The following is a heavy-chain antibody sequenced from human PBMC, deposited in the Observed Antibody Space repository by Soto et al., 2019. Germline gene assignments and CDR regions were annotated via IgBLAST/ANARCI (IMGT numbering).Heavy chain of an antibody. Sequence: PSETLSLTCTVSGGSISSGGYYWSWIRQHPGKGLEWIGYIYYSGSTYYNPSLKSRVTISVDTSKNQFSLKLSSVTAADTAVYYCARVLYYYDSSGYFDDYWGQGTLVTVSS. D-gene: IGHD3-22*01. CDR3: ARVLYYYDSSGYFDDY. CDR2: IYYSGST. V-gene: IGHV4-31*03. CDR1: GGSISSGGYY. J-gene: IGHJ4*02.